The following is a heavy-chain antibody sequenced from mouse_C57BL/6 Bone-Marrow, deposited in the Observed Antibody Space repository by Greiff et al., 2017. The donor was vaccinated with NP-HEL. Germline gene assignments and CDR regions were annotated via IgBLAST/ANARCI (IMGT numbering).Heavy chain of an antibody. CDR1: GYTFTSYD. Sequence: VKLMESGPELVKPGASVKLSCKASGYTFTSYDINWVKQRPGQGLEWIGWIYPRDGSTKYNEKFKGKATLTVDTSSSTAYMGLHSLTSEDSAVYFCARREGLYYGPYYFDYWGQGTTLTVSS. J-gene: IGHJ2*01. CDR3: ARREGLYYGPYYFDY. V-gene: IGHV1-85*01. CDR2: IYPRDGST. D-gene: IGHD1-1*01.